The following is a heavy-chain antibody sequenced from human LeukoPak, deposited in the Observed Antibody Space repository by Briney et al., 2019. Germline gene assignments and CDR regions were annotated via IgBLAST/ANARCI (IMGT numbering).Heavy chain of an antibody. D-gene: IGHD2-8*01. CDR3: TTGLVLMVYAPRHFDY. CDR2: IKSKTDGGTT. J-gene: IGHJ4*02. CDR1: GFTFGDYA. Sequence: GGSLRLSCTASGFTFGDYAMSWVRQAPGKGLEWVGRIKSKTDGGTTDYAAPVKGRSTISRDDSKNTLYLQMNSLKTEDTAVYYCTTGLVLMVYAPRHFDYWGQGTLVTVSS. V-gene: IGHV3-15*01.